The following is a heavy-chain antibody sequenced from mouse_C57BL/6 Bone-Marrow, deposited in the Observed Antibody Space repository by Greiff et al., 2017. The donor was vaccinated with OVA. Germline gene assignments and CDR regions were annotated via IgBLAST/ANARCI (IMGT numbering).Heavy chain of an antibody. CDR1: GYAFSSSW. J-gene: IGHJ1*03. CDR2: IYPGDGDT. Sequence: QVQLKESGPELVKPGASVKISCKASGYAFSSSWMNWVKQRPGKGLEWIGRIYPGDGDTNYNGKFKGKATLTADKSSSTAYMQLSSLTSEDSAVYFCERELGRGYFDVWGTGTTVTVSS. CDR3: ERELGRGYFDV. D-gene: IGHD4-1*01. V-gene: IGHV1-82*01.